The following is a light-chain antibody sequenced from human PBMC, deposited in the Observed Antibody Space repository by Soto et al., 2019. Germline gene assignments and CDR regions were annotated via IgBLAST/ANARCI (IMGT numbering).Light chain of an antibody. CDR1: QTVSTF. V-gene: IGKV1-39*01. J-gene: IGKJ1*01. CDR3: QHTYSLPRP. Sequence: DVQMTQSPSSLSASVGDSVTIACRASQTVSTFLNWYQQKPGKVPDLLIYSASTLYSGVPSRFSGSGSGTEFTLTISNLQPEDFATYYCQHTYSLPRPFAQGTNVDI. CDR2: SAS.